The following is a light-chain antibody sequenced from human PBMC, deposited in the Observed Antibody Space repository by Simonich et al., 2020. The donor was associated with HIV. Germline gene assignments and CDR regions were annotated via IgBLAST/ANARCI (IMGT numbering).Light chain of an antibody. J-gene: IGLJ3*02. CDR3: AAWDDSLNGWV. CDR2: SYN. V-gene: IGLV2-8*01. CDR1: SSDVGGYNY. Sequence: QSALTQPPSASGSSGQSVTISCTGTSSDVGGYNYVSWYQPHPGKAPKLLIFSYNQRPSGVPARFSGSKSGTSASLAISGLQSEDEADYYCAAWDDSLNGWVFGGGTKLTVL.